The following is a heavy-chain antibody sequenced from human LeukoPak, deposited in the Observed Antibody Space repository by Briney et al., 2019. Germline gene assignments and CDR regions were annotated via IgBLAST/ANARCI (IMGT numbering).Heavy chain of an antibody. D-gene: IGHD4-17*01. V-gene: IGHV1-8*03. CDR3: ARSPSTQHYGDYEVDFDY. J-gene: IGHJ4*02. CDR1: GYTFTSYD. CDR2: MNPNSGNT. Sequence: ASVKVSCKASGYTFTSYDINWVRQATGQGLEWMGWMNPNSGNTGYAQKFQGRVTITRNTSISTAYMELSSLRSEDTAVYYCARSPSTQHYGDYEVDFDYWGQGTLVTVSS.